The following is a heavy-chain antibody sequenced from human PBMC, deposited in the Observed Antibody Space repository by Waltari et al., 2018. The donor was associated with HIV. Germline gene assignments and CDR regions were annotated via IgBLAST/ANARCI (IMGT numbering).Heavy chain of an antibody. CDR1: GYTFTGYY. CDR2: INPNSGGT. CDR3: ARSGYCGGDCYSVDY. D-gene: IGHD2-21*02. V-gene: IGHV1-2*06. Sequence: QVQLVQSGAEVKKPGASVKVSCKASGYTFTGYYMPWVRQAPGQGLEWMGRINPNSGGTNYAQKFQGRVTMTRDTSINTAYMELSRLRSDDTAVYYCARSGYCGGDCYSVDYWGQGTLVTVSS. J-gene: IGHJ4*02.